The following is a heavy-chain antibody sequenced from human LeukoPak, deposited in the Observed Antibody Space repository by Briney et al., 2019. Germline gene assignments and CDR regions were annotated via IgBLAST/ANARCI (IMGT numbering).Heavy chain of an antibody. CDR2: IWYDGSNK. Sequence: GGSLRLSCAASGFTFSSYGMHWVRQAPGKGLEWVAVIWYDGSNKYYADSEKGRFTISRDNSKNTLYLQMNSLRAEDTAVYYCARDLSGNGYFDYWGQGTLVTVSS. CDR3: ARDLSGNGYFDY. J-gene: IGHJ4*02. V-gene: IGHV3-33*01. D-gene: IGHD2-8*01. CDR1: GFTFSSYG.